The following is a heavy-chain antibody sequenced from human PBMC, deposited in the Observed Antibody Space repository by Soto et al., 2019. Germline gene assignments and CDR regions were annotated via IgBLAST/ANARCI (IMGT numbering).Heavy chain of an antibody. CDR1: GFTFSSYA. CDR2: ISGSGGST. D-gene: IGHD3-3*01. V-gene: IGHV3-23*01. Sequence: LRLSCAASGFTFSSYAMTWVRQAPGKGLEWVSDISGSGGSTYYADSVKGRFTISRDNSKNTLYLQMNSLRADDTAVYYFAKAASSNYDFWTGYCTHWGQGTLVTVSS. CDR3: AKAASSNYDFWTGYCTH. J-gene: IGHJ4*02.